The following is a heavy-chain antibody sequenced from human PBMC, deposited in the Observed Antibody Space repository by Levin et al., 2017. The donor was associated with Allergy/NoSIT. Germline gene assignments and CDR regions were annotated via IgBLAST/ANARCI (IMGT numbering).Heavy chain of an antibody. CDR1: GYTFTSYD. CDR2: MNPNSGNT. V-gene: IGHV1-8*01. Sequence: ASVKVSCKASGYTFTSYDVNWVRQAAGQGLEWMGWMNPNSGNTGFAQKFQGRVTMTRNTSINTAYMELSSLRSEDTAVYYCARGKRGDCSGANCPNWFDPWGQGTLVTVSS. D-gene: IGHD2-15*01. CDR3: ARGKRGDCSGANCPNWFDP. J-gene: IGHJ5*02.